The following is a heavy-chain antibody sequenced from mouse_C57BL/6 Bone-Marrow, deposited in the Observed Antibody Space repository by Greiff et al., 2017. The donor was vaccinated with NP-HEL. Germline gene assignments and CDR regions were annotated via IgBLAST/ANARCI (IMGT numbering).Heavy chain of an antibody. V-gene: IGHV7-3*01. D-gene: IGHD2-4*01. J-gene: IGHJ4*01. CDR1: GFTFTDYY. Sequence: EVQGVESGGGLVQPGGSLSLSCAASGFTFTDYYMSWVRLPPGKALEWLVFIRNKANGYTTEYSASVKGRFTISRDNSQSILYLQMNALRAEDSATYYCARSIYYDYADAPFYAMDYWGQGTSVTVSS. CDR3: ARSIYYDYADAPFYAMDY. CDR2: IRNKANGYTT.